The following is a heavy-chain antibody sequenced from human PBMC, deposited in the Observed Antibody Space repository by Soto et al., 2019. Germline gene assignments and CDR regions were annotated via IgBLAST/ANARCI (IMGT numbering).Heavy chain of an antibody. CDR3: ARAADCSGGSCYVDDY. V-gene: IGHV3-33*01. CDR1: GFTFSSYG. J-gene: IGHJ4*02. Sequence: QVQLVESGGGVVQPGRSLRLSCAASGFTFSSYGMHWVRQAQGKGLEGVAVIWYDGSNKYYADSVKGRFTISRENSKNTLYLQMNSLRAEDTAVYYCARAADCSGGSCYVDDYWGQGTLVTVSS. D-gene: IGHD2-15*01. CDR2: IWYDGSNK.